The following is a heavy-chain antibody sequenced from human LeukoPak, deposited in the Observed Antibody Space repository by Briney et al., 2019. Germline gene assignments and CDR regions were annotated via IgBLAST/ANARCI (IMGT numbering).Heavy chain of an antibody. D-gene: IGHD1-26*01. CDR2: ISASGGHT. V-gene: IGHV3-23*01. CDR3: AKYSGDYFGDY. J-gene: IGHJ4*02. Sequence: SGGSLRLPCAASGFTFSSCAMSWVRQAPGKGLEWVSGISASGGHTFYADSVKGRFSISRDNSKNTLYLQMNSLRVEDTAIYYCAKYSGDYFGDYWGQGNLVTVSS. CDR1: GFTFSSCA.